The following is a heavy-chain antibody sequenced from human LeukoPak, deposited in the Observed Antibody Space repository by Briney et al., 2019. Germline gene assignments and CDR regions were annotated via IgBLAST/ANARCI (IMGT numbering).Heavy chain of an antibody. V-gene: IGHV1-18*01. CDR2: ISAYNGNT. CDR1: GYTFTSYG. CDR3: ARVTYYYDSSGYKLPYYFDY. D-gene: IGHD3-22*01. Sequence: ASVKVSCKASGYTFTSYGISWVRQAPGQGLEWMGWISAYNGNTNYAQKLQGRVTMTTDTSTSTAYMELGSLRSDDTAVYYCARVTYYYDSSGYKLPYYFDYWGQGTLVTVSS. J-gene: IGHJ4*02.